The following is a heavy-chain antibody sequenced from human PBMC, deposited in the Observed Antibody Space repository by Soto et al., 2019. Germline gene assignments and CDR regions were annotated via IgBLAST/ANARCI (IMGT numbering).Heavy chain of an antibody. CDR1: VGSISSSSYY. D-gene: IGHD2-21*02. CDR2: IYYSGST. V-gene: IGHV4-39*01. Sequence: SETLSLTCTSSVGSISSSSYYCGWIRQPPWKGLEWIGSIYYSGSTYYNPSLKSRVTISVDTSKNQFSLKLSSVTAADTAVYYCARVTTRNSTLRYSSYGMDVWGQGTTVTVSS. J-gene: IGHJ6*02. CDR3: ARVTTRNSTLRYSSYGMDV.